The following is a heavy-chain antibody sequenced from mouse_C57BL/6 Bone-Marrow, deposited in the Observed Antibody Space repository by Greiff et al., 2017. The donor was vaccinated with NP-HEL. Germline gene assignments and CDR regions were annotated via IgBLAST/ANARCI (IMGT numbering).Heavy chain of an antibody. CDR3: AKRSAIYYDYDEDY. V-gene: IGHV1-22*01. Sequence: SGPELVKPGASVKMSCKASGYTFTDYNMHWVKQSHGKSLEWIGYINPNNGGTSYNQKFKGKATLTVNKSSSTAYMELRSLTSEDSAVYYCAKRSAIYYDYDEDYWGQGTTLTVSS. CDR2: INPNNGGT. D-gene: IGHD2-4*01. CDR1: GYTFTDYN. J-gene: IGHJ2*01.